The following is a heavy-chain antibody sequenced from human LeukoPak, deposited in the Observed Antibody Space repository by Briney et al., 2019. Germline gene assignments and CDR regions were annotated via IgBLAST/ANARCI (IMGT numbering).Heavy chain of an antibody. J-gene: IGHJ4*02. Sequence: SETLSLACTVSDDSISDYYRGWIRQPPGKGLEWIGYFYNSGRSTYNPSLKSRVTISADTSKNHFSLKLNSVTTADTAVYYCTRGAGWLIDYWGQGILVTVSS. CDR3: TRGAGWLIDY. V-gene: IGHV4-59*01. CDR2: FYNSGRS. CDR1: DDSISDYY. D-gene: IGHD3-16*01.